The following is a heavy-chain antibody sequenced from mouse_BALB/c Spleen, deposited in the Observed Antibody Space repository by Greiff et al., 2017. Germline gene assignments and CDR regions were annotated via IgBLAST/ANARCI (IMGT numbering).Heavy chain of an antibody. V-gene: IGHV3-1*02. CDR3: ARDLYDGYPYYYSMDY. CDR2: IHYSGST. Sequence: DVMLVESGPDLVKPSQSLSLTCTVTGYSITSGYSWHWIRQSPGNKLEWMGYIHYSGSTNYNPSLKSRISITRDTSKNQFFLQLNSVTTEDTATYYCARDLYDGYPYYYSMDYWGQGTSVTVSS. CDR1: GYSITSGYS. D-gene: IGHD2-3*01. J-gene: IGHJ4*01.